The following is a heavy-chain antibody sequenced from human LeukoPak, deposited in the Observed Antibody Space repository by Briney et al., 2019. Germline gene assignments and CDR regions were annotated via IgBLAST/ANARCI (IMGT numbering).Heavy chain of an antibody. J-gene: IGHJ5*02. CDR1: GGSFSGYY. D-gene: IGHD3-3*01. V-gene: IGHV4-34*01. CDR2: IFYSGST. CDR3: ARGNYDFWSGYYMGRNNWFDP. Sequence: SETLSLTCAVYGGSFSGYYWSWIRQPPGKGLEWIGNIFYSGSTYYSPSLKSRVTISLDTSRNQFSLKLSSVTAADTAVYFCARGNYDFWSGYYMGRNNWFDPWGQGTLVTVSS.